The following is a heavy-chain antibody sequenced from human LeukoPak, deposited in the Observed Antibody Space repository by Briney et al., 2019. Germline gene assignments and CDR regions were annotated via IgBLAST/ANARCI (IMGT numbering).Heavy chain of an antibody. Sequence: PGRSLRLSCAASGFTVSSHYMSWVRQAPGKVLEWVSVIYSGGSTYYADSVKGRFSSSRDNSNNTLYLHMNNLRPEDTALYYCARESHEGATRAYNWFDPWGQGTLVSVSS. CDR3: ARESHEGATRAYNWFDP. CDR2: IYSGGST. V-gene: IGHV3-66*02. D-gene: IGHD1-26*01. CDR1: GFTVSSHY. J-gene: IGHJ5*02.